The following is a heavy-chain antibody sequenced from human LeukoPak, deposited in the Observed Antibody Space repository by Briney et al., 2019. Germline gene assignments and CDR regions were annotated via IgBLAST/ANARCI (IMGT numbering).Heavy chain of an antibody. Sequence: ASVKVSCKASGYTFTSYGISWVRQAPGQGLEWMGWISAYNGNTNCAQKLQGRVTMTTDTSTSTAYMELRSLRSDDTAVYYCARGDLRITMIVVVQLPPDYWGQGTLVTVSS. CDR1: GYTFTSYG. CDR2: ISAYNGNT. D-gene: IGHD3-22*01. J-gene: IGHJ4*02. V-gene: IGHV1-18*01. CDR3: ARGDLRITMIVVVQLPPDY.